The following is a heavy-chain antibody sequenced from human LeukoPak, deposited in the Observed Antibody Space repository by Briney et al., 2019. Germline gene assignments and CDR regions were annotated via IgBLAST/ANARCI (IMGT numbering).Heavy chain of an antibody. CDR1: GYTLTELS. J-gene: IGHJ4*02. Sequence: ASVKVSCKVSGYTLTELSMHWVRQAPGKGLEWMGGFDPEDGETIYAQKFQGRVTMTEDTSTDTAYMELSSLRSEDTAVYYCATFGALGYCSGGSCPPGVFDYWGQGTLVTVSS. V-gene: IGHV1-24*01. D-gene: IGHD2-15*01. CDR2: FDPEDGET. CDR3: ATFGALGYCSGGSCPPGVFDY.